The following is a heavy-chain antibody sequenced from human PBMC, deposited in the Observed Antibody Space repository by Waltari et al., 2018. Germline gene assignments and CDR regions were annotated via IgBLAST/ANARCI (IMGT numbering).Heavy chain of an antibody. D-gene: IGHD2-2*02. V-gene: IGHV1-2*02. Sequence: VQLVQFGGEVKKPGASVRVSCKASGYIFTDFYIHWVRQAPGQGLEWMGWINSNSGETNYAERFQGRVTMTRDTSITTAYMELSTLTSDDTAVFFCARATNGYSDGWHAFDYWGQGFLVTVSS. CDR2: INSNSGET. J-gene: IGHJ4*02. CDR3: ARATNGYSDGWHAFDY. CDR1: GYIFTDFY.